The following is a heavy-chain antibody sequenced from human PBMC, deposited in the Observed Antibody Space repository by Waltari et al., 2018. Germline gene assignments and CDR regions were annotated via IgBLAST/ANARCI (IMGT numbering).Heavy chain of an antibody. CDR1: GGPFNTSG. V-gene: IGHV1-69*01. J-gene: IGHJ4*02. CDR3: AFDGSGSEDYFDF. Sequence: VQLVQSGAEVKKPGSSVKVSCKVSGGPFNTSGISWVRQAPGQGLEWMGGVIPVLGAANYAQKFQGRVIISADESSGTVYMELSSLRSGDTAIYYCAFDGSGSEDYFDFWGQGTLVTVSS. D-gene: IGHD3-10*01. CDR2: VIPVLGAA.